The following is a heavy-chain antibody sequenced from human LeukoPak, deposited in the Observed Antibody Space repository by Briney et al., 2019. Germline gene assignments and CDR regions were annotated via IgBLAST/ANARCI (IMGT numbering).Heavy chain of an antibody. Sequence: SETLSLTCTVSGDSITTTNYYWGWIRQPPGKGLEWIGNIFYSGSTYYSPSLKRRVTISLDTSRKQFSLKLSSVTAADTAVYYCARAQRELWVFDYWGQGTLVTVSS. V-gene: IGHV4-39*07. J-gene: IGHJ4*02. CDR3: ARAQRELWVFDY. CDR2: IFYSGST. D-gene: IGHD1-1*01. CDR1: GDSITTTNYY.